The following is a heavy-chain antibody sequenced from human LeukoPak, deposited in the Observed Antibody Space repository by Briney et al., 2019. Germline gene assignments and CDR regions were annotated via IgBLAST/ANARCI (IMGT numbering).Heavy chain of an antibody. CDR3: ARDRDYGDYYYFDY. D-gene: IGHD4-17*01. J-gene: IGHJ4*02. V-gene: IGHV4-38-2*02. CDR2: IYHSGST. CDR1: GYSISSGYY. Sequence: SETLSLTCTVSGYSISSGYYWGWIRQPPGKGLEWIGSIYHSGSTYYNPSLKSRVTISVDTSKNQFSLKLSSVTAADTAVYYCARDRDYGDYYYFDYWGQGTLVTVSS.